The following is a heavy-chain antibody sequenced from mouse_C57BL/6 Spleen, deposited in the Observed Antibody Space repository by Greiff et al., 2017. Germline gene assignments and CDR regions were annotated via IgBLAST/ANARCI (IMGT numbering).Heavy chain of an antibody. J-gene: IGHJ4*01. CDR1: GFNSKNTY. Sequence: EVQLQQSVAELVRPGASVKLSCTASGFNSKNTYMHWVKQRPEQGLEWIGRIDPANGNTKYAPKFQGKATITADTSYNTAYLQLSSLTSEDTAIYYCARRNYVDYYAMAYWGQGTSVTVSS. V-gene: IGHV14-3*01. CDR2: IDPANGNT. D-gene: IGHD2-1*01. CDR3: ARRNYVDYYAMAY.